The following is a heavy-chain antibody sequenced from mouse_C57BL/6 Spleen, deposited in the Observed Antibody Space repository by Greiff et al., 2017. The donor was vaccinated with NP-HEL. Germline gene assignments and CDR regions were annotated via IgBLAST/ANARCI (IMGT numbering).Heavy chain of an antibody. CDR3: ARLGTYNFDH. CDR2: IYPSDSET. V-gene: IGHV1-61*01. J-gene: IGHJ2*01. Sequence: QVQLQQPGAELVRPGSSVKLSCKASGYTFTSYWMDWVKQRPGQGLEWIGNIYPSDSETHYNQKFKDKATLTVDKSSSTAYMQLSSLTSEDSAVYYCARLGTYNFDHWGQGTTLTVSS. CDR1: GYTFTSYW. D-gene: IGHD5-1*01.